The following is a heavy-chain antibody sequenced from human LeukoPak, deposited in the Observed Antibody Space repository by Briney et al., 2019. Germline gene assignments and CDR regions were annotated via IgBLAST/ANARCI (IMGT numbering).Heavy chain of an antibody. CDR1: GGSISSSSYY. Sequence: SETLSLTCTVSGGSISSSSYYWGWIRQPPGKGLEWSGSIYYSGSTYYNPSLKSRVTISVDTSKNQFSLKLSSVTAADTAVYYCARQTREDPFFDYWGQGTLVTVSS. V-gene: IGHV4-39*07. J-gene: IGHJ4*02. CDR2: IYYSGST. D-gene: IGHD1-26*01. CDR3: ARQTREDPFFDY.